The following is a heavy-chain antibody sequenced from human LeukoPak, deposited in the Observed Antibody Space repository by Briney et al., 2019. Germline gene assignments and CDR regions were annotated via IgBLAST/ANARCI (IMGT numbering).Heavy chain of an antibody. CDR2: VLYDGSKK. Sequence: GRSLRLSCAASGFTFSNFNMHWVRQAPGKGLEWVAAVLYDGSKKFYSDSVKGRFSIYRDNSNYSLFVQMHSLRPDDTAVYYCANFDGSSQAFHLWGQGTMVTVSS. CDR3: ANFDGSSQAFHL. V-gene: IGHV3-30*18. D-gene: IGHD6-13*01. CDR1: GFTFSNFN. J-gene: IGHJ3*01.